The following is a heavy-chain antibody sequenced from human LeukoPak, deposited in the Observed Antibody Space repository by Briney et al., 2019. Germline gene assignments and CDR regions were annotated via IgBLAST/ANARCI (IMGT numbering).Heavy chain of an antibody. Sequence: PGGYLRLSCAATGFTFSSYGMHGVSKAPSKGLEWVAVIWYDGSNKYYADSVKGRFTISRDNSKNTLYLQMNSLRAEVTAVYYCVVVVTATDAFDIWGQGTMVTVSS. J-gene: IGHJ3*02. CDR1: GFTFSSYG. D-gene: IGHD2-21*02. CDR2: IWYDGSNK. V-gene: IGHV3-33*01. CDR3: VVVVTATDAFDI.